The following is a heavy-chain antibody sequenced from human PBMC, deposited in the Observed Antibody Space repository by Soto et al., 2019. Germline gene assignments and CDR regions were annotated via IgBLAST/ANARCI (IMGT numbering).Heavy chain of an antibody. CDR3: AKDSRRLYCSSTSCYNWFVP. CDR1: GFTFSSYA. J-gene: IGHJ5*02. Sequence: GGSLRLSCAASGFTFSSYAMSWVRQAPGKGLEWVSAISGSGGSTYYADSVKGRFTISRDNSKNTLYLQMNSLRAEDTAVYYCAKDSRRLYCSSTSCYNWFVPWGQGTLVTVSS. D-gene: IGHD2-2*01. V-gene: IGHV3-23*01. CDR2: ISGSGGST.